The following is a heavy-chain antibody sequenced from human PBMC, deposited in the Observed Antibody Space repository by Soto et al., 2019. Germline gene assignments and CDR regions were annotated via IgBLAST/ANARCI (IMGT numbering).Heavy chain of an antibody. D-gene: IGHD1-1*01. V-gene: IGHV3-33*01. CDR3: ARWWNDEEWVETLDV. Sequence: GGSLRLSCGESGFIFSEYGMHWVRQAPGKGLEWVAVIYYDGSNEHYSESVRGRFTISRDTSKNMLYLEMNSLRAEDTAIYYCARWWNDEEWVETLDVWGQGTTVTVSS. J-gene: IGHJ6*01. CDR2: IYYDGSNE. CDR1: GFIFSEYG.